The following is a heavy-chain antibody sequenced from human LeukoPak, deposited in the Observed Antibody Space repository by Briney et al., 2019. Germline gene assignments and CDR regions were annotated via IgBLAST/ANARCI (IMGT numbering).Heavy chain of an antibody. D-gene: IGHD2-2*01. V-gene: IGHV3-21*01. J-gene: IGHJ3*02. CDR3: ARESYCSSTPCDAFDI. CDR1: GFTFSSYS. CDR2: ISSSGSYI. Sequence: PGGSLRLSCAASGFTFSSYSMNWVRQAPGKGLEWVSSISSSGSYIYYADSVKGRFTISRDNAKNSLYLQMNSLRAEDTAVYYCARESYCSSTPCDAFDIWGQGTMVTVSS.